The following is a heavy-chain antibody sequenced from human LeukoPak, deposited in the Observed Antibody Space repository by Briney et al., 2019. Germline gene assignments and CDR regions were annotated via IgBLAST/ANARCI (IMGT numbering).Heavy chain of an antibody. CDR3: ARGRGTGSGLRRLDY. D-gene: IGHD1-1*01. CDR2: MNPNSGNT. Sequence: GASVKVSCKASGYTFTSFDINWVRQATGQGLEWMGWMNPNSGNTGFAQKFQGRVTMTRDTSISTAYMELSGLRSEDTAVYYCARGRGTGSGLRRLDYWGQGTLVTIPS. V-gene: IGHV1-8*01. J-gene: IGHJ4*02. CDR1: GYTFTSFD.